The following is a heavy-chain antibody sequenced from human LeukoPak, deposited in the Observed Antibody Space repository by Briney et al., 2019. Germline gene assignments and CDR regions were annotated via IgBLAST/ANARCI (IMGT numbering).Heavy chain of an antibody. V-gene: IGHV1-8*01. CDR3: ARARSQRIMIFGVVIIGGYYFDY. Sequence: ASVKVPCKASGYTFTSYDINWVRQATGQGLEWMGWMNPNSGNTGYAQKFQGRVTMTRNTSISTAYMELSSLRSGDTAVYYCARARSQRIMIFGVVIIGGYYFDYWGQGTLVTVSS. CDR2: MNPNSGNT. CDR1: GYTFTSYD. J-gene: IGHJ4*02. D-gene: IGHD3-3*01.